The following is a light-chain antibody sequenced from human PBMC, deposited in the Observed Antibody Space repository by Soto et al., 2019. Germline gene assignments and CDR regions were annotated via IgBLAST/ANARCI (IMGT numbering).Light chain of an antibody. CDR1: SSDVGGFLY. Sequence: QSALTQPASVSGSPGQSITISCTGTSSDVGGFLYVSWFQQHPGKAPKLMIYAVSNRPSGISNRFSGSKSGNTASLTISGLQAEDEADYYCSSYSSSSTLVVFGGGTTLTVL. J-gene: IGLJ2*01. CDR2: AVS. CDR3: SSYSSSSTLVV. V-gene: IGLV2-14*01.